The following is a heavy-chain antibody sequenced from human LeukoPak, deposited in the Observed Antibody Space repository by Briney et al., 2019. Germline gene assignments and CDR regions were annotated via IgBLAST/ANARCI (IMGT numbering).Heavy chain of an antibody. CDR2: IIPIFGRA. Sequence: ASVKVSCKASGGTFSSYAISWVRQAPGQGLEWMGGIIPIFGRANYAQKFQGRVTITTDESTSTAYMELSSLRSEDTAVYYCAINRREIVVVPAAPPPPYYYYYYMDVWGKGTTVTVSS. CDR1: GGTFSSYA. CDR3: AINRREIVVVPAAPPPPYYYYYYMDV. J-gene: IGHJ6*03. D-gene: IGHD2-2*01. V-gene: IGHV1-69*05.